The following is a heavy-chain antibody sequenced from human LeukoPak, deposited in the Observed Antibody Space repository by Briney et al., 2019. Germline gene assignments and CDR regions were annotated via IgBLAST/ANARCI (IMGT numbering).Heavy chain of an antibody. J-gene: IGHJ6*03. V-gene: IGHV3-43*01. CDR1: GLIFDDYT. CDR2: INWDGGST. CDR3: AKAERDSGYYYYMDV. Sequence: PGGSLRLSCAASGLIFDDYTMHWVRQAPGKSLEWVSLINWDGGSTYYADSVKGRFTISRDNSKNSLYLQMNSVRTEDSALYYCAKAERDSGYYYYMDVWGKGTTVTVSS.